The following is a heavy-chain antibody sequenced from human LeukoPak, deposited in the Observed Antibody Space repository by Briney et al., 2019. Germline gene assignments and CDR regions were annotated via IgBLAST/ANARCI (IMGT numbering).Heavy chain of an antibody. CDR1: GGSFSGYY. CDR3: ARLDGSGSYYNVNPFDP. Sequence: SETLSLTCAVYGGSFSGYYWSWIRQPPGKGLEWIGEINHSGSTNYNPSLKSRVTISVDTSKNKFSLKLSSVTAAETAVYSCARLDGSGSYYNVNPFDPWGQGTLVTVSS. J-gene: IGHJ5*02. CDR2: INHSGST. D-gene: IGHD3-10*01. V-gene: IGHV4-34*01.